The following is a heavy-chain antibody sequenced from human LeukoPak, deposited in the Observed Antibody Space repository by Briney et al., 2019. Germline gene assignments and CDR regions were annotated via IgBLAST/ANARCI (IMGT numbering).Heavy chain of an antibody. CDR1: GYTFTSYG. CDR2: ISGYNGNT. J-gene: IGHJ4*02. CDR3: AREAGGATEFYFDY. D-gene: IGHD1-26*01. V-gene: IGHV1-18*01. Sequence: ASLKVSCKASGYTFTSYGISWVRQAPGQGLEWMGWISGYNGNTNYAQKLQGRVTMTTDTSTNTAYMELRSLTSDDTAVYYCAREAGGATEFYFDYWGQGTLVTVSS.